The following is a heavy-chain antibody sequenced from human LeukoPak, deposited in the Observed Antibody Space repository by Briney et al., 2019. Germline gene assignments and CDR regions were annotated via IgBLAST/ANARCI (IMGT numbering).Heavy chain of an antibody. Sequence: PGGSLRLSCAASGFTFSSYAISWVRQAPGKGLEWVSAISGSGGSTYYADSVKGRFTISRDNSKNTLYLQMNGLRAEDTAVYYCAKDGDRTRAVVADYWGQGTLVTVSS. CDR3: AKDGDRTRAVVADY. J-gene: IGHJ4*02. D-gene: IGHD6-19*01. V-gene: IGHV3-23*01. CDR1: GFTFSSYA. CDR2: ISGSGGST.